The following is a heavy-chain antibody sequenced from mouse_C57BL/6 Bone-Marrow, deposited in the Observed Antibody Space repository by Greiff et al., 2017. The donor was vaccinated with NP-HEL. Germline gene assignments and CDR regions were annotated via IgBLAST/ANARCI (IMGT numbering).Heavy chain of an antibody. Sequence: EVKLVESGGGLVQPGGSLSLSCAASGFTFTDYYMSWVRQPPGKALEWLGFIRNKANGYTTEYSASVKGRFTISRDNSQSILYLQMNALRAEDSATYYCARSFFYDGYYLFAYWGQGTLVTVSA. CDR1: GFTFTDYY. CDR2: IRNKANGYTT. CDR3: ARSFFYDGYYLFAY. J-gene: IGHJ3*01. V-gene: IGHV7-3*01. D-gene: IGHD2-3*01.